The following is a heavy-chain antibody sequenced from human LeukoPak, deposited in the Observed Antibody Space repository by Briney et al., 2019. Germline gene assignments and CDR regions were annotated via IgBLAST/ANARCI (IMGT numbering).Heavy chain of an antibody. CDR3: VRGVGYTLLP. J-gene: IGHJ5*02. Sequence: PGMSLRLSCAASGFTFRNHGMHWVRQAPGKGLEWVAVVSFDGSNEKYADSVRGRFTISRDNSKKMLYLQMNSLSREDTAVYYCVRGVGYTLLPWGQGTLVTVSS. V-gene: IGHV3-30*03. CDR2: VSFDGSNE. CDR1: GFTFRNHG. D-gene: IGHD1-1*01.